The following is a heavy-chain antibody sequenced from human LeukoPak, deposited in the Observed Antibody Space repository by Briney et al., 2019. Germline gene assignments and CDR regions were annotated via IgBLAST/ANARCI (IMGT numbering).Heavy chain of an antibody. D-gene: IGHD3-9*01. J-gene: IGHJ4*02. Sequence: GGSLRLSCAASGFTFSSYGMHWARQAPGKGLEWVAFIRYGGSNKYYADSVKGRFTISRDNSKNTLYLQMNSLRAEDTAVYYCAKDIRYFDWFPYFDYWGQGALVTVSS. CDR2: IRYGGSNK. CDR1: GFTFSSYG. V-gene: IGHV3-30*02. CDR3: AKDIRYFDWFPYFDY.